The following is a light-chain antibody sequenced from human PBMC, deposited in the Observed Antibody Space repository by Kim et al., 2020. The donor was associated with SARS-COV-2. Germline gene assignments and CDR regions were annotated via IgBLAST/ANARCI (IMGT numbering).Light chain of an antibody. CDR2: EDS. CDR3: QSYDSNNQV. J-gene: IGLJ3*02. CDR1: SGIMASNY. V-gene: IGLV6-57*03. Sequence: KTGTSSGPRSSGIMASNYVPWYRQRPDSAPTTVIYEDSQRPSGVPDRFSGSIDSSANSASLTISGLKTEDEADYYCQSYDSNNQVFGGGTQLTVL.